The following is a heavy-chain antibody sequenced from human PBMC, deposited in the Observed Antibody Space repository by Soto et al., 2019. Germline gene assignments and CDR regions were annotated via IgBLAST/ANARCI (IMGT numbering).Heavy chain of an antibody. CDR3: AKIGDYSNHGMDI. Sequence: PGGSLRLSCAASGFTISSYTMTWVCQASGKGLEWVSAITYSSDRTYYADSVRGRFTISRDNFQNTLYLEMNSLRAEDTAIYYCAKIGDYSNHGMDIWGQGTTVTVSS. D-gene: IGHD4-4*01. CDR2: ITYSSDRT. V-gene: IGHV3-23*01. J-gene: IGHJ6*02. CDR1: GFTISSYT.